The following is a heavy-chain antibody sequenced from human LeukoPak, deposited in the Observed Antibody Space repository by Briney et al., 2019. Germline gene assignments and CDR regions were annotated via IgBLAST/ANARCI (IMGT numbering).Heavy chain of an antibody. CDR1: GGTFSSYA. D-gene: IGHD1-26*01. CDR3: ALSRKGWELSGVGY. Sequence: GASVKVSCKASGGTFSSYAISWVRQAPGQGLEWMARIIPMFVSANYAQKFQGRVTITTDESTTTAYMELSSLRSEDTAVYYCALSRKGWELSGVGYWGQGTLVTVSS. J-gene: IGHJ4*02. V-gene: IGHV1-69*05. CDR2: IIPMFVSA.